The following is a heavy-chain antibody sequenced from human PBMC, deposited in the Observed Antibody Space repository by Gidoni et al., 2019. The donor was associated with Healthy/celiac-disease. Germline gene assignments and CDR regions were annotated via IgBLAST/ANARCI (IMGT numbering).Heavy chain of an antibody. Sequence: EVQLLESGGGLVQPGGSLRLSCAASGFTFSSYAMSWVRQAPGKGLEWVSAISGSGGSTYYADSVKGRFTISRDNSKNTLYLQMNSLRAEDTAVYYCAKFNPRGGRAYCSSTSCYMTDLNGPFDYWGQGTLVTVSS. J-gene: IGHJ4*02. CDR2: ISGSGGST. D-gene: IGHD2-2*02. CDR3: AKFNPRGGRAYCSSTSCYMTDLNGPFDY. V-gene: IGHV3-23*01. CDR1: GFTFSSYA.